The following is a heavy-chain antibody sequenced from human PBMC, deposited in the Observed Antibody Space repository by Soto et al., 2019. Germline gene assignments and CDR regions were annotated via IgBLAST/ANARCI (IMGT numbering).Heavy chain of an antibody. CDR3: ARDGIADAYYGMDV. CDR2: IWYDGSNK. V-gene: IGHV3-33*08. Sequence: VQLLESGGGFVQPGGSLRLSCAASGFTFTIYAMCWVRQAPGKGLEWVAVIWYDGSNKYYADSVKGRFTISRDNSKNTLYLQMNSLRAEDTAVYYCARDGIADAYYGMDVWGQGTTVTVSS. CDR1: GFTFTIYA. J-gene: IGHJ6*02. D-gene: IGHD6-13*01.